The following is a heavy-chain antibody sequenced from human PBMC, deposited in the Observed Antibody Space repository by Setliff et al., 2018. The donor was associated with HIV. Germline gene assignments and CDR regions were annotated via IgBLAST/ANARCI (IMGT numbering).Heavy chain of an antibody. CDR3: ARGGQQLVEWRYYYYGMDV. Sequence: ESLKISCAASGFTFSSYWMSWVRQAPGKGLEWVANIKQDGSEKYYVDSVKGRFTISRDNAKNSLYLQMNSLRVEDTAVYYCARGGQQLVEWRYYYYGMDVWGQGTTVTVS. D-gene: IGHD6-13*01. V-gene: IGHV3-7*01. CDR2: IKQDGSEK. J-gene: IGHJ6*02. CDR1: GFTFSSYW.